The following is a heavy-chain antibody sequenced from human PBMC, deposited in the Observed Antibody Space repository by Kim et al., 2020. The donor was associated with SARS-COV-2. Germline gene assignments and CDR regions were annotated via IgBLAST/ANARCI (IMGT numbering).Heavy chain of an antibody. CDR2: IKQDGSEK. V-gene: IGHV3-7*01. Sequence: GGSLRLSCAASGFTFSSYWMSWVRQAPGKGLEWVANIKQDGSEKYYVDSVKGRFTISRDNAKNSLYLQMNSLRAEDTAVYYCASVLDPFPYSSGQFDYWGQGTLVTVSS. D-gene: IGHD6-19*01. J-gene: IGHJ4*02. CDR1: GFTFSSYW. CDR3: ASVLDPFPYSSGQFDY.